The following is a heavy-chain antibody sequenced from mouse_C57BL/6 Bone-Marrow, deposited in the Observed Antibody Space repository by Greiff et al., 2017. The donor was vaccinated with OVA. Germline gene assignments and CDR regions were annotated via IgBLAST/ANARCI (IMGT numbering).Heavy chain of an antibody. CDR3: TLYSPYYYSSRYRSYYFDY. D-gene: IGHD1-1*01. CDR1: GFNIKDDY. J-gene: IGHJ2*01. V-gene: IGHV14-4*01. Sequence: VQLQQSGAELVRPGASVKLSCTASGFNIKDDYMHWVKQRPEQGLEWIGWIDPENGDTEYASKFQGKATITADTSSHTAYLQLSSLTSEDTAVYYCTLYSPYYYSSRYRSYYFDYWGQGTTLTVSS. CDR2: IDPENGDT.